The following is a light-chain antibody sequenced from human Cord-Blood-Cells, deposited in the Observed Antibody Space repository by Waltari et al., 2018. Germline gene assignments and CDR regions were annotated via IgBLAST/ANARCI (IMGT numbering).Light chain of an antibody. CDR2: DVS. CDR3: SSYTSSSTNYV. CDR1: SSDVGGYNY. Sequence: QSALTQPASVSGSPGQSITLSCTGTSSDVGGYNYVPWYQQHPGKAPKLMIYDVSNRPSGVSNRFSGSKSGNTASLTISGLQAEDEADYYCSSYTSSSTNYVFGTGTKVTVL. V-gene: IGLV2-14*03. J-gene: IGLJ1*01.